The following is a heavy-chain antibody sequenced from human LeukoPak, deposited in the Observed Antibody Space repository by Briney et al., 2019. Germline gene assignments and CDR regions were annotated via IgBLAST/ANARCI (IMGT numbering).Heavy chain of an antibody. J-gene: IGHJ5*02. Sequence: QSGGSLRLSCAASGFTFSNYDMSWVRQAPGKGLEWVSSISDSSGSTYYADSVKGRFTISRDNSKNTLYLQMTNLRAADTAVYYCAKDLSRAVAADWFDPWDQGSLVTVSS. CDR2: ISDSSGST. CDR3: AKDLSRAVAADWFDP. D-gene: IGHD6-19*01. CDR1: GFTFSNYD. V-gene: IGHV3-23*01.